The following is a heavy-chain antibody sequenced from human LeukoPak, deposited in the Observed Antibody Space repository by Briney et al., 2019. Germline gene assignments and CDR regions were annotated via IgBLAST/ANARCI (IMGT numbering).Heavy chain of an antibody. Sequence: PGRSLRLSCAASGFTFSSYAMHWVRQAPGKGLEWVAVISYDGSNKYYADSVKGRFTISRDNSKNTLYLQMNSLRAEDTAVYYCARDGVDTAMVSVYYYYYYMDVWGKGTTVTVSS. CDR1: GFTFSSYA. CDR2: ISYDGSNK. D-gene: IGHD5-18*01. V-gene: IGHV3-30*04. J-gene: IGHJ6*03. CDR3: ARDGVDTAMVSVYYYYYYMDV.